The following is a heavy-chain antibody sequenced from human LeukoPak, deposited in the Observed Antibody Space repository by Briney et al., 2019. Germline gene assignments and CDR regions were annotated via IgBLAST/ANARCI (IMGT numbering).Heavy chain of an antibody. CDR2: INPNSGGT. V-gene: IGHV1-2*04. D-gene: IGHD2-15*01. Sequence: ASVKVSCKASGYTFTGYYMHWVRQAPGQGLEWMGWINPNSGGTNYAQKFQGWVTMTRDTSISTAYMELSSLRSEDTAVYYCARDLVAADYWGQGTLVTVSS. CDR1: GYTFTGYY. CDR3: ARDLVAADY. J-gene: IGHJ4*02.